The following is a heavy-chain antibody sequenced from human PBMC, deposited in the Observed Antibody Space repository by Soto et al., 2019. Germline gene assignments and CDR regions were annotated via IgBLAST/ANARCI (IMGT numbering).Heavy chain of an antibody. CDR1: GGSFSDYY. J-gene: IGHJ4*02. D-gene: IGHD4-17*01. Sequence: QVQLQQWGAGLLKPSETLSLSCAVYGGSFSDYYWSWIRQPPGKGLEWIGEINHSGSTNYNPSLKSRVTISVDTSKNQFSLKLSSVTAADTAVYYCARRRTTVTTAFDYWGQGTLVTVSS. CDR2: INHSGST. CDR3: ARRRTTVTTAFDY. V-gene: IGHV4-34*01.